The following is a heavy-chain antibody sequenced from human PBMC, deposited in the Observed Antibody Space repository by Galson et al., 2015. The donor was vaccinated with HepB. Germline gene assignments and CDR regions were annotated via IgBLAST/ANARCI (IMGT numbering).Heavy chain of an antibody. D-gene: IGHD3-22*01. J-gene: IGHJ4*02. CDR3: ARDTDYYDSSGLDY. V-gene: IGHV3-30*04. CDR1: GFTFSSYA. CDR2: ISYDGSNK. Sequence: SLRLSCAASGFTFSSYAMHWVRQAPGKGLEWVAVISYDGSNKYYADSVKGRFTISRDNSKNTLYLQMNSLGAEDTAVYYCARDTDYYDSSGLDYWGQGTLVTVSS.